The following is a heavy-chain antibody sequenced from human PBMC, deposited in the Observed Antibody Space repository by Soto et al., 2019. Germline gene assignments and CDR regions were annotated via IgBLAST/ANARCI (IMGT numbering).Heavy chain of an antibody. CDR1: GFTFSTYW. CDR3: TREKFDP. Sequence: GGSLRLSCASSGFTFSTYWMHWVRQAPGKGLVWVSRIKTDGSSTNYADSVKGRFTISRDNAKNTLYLQMNSLRPEDTAVYYCTREKFDPWGQGTLVTVSS. V-gene: IGHV3-74*01. J-gene: IGHJ5*02. CDR2: IKTDGSST.